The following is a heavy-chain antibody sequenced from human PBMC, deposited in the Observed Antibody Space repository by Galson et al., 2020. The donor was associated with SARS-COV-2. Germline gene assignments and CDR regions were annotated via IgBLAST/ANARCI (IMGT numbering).Heavy chain of an antibody. CDR1: GYSFTSYW. V-gene: IGHV5-51*01. J-gene: IGHJ4*02. CDR3: ARLGYDFWSGHPHLYYFDY. Sequence: GESLKISCKGSGYSFTSYWIGWVRQMPGKGLEWMGIIYPGDSDTRYSPSFQGQVTISADKSISTAYLQWSSLKASDTAMYYCARLGYDFWSGHPHLYYFDYWGQGTLVTVSS. D-gene: IGHD3-3*01. CDR2: IYPGDSDT.